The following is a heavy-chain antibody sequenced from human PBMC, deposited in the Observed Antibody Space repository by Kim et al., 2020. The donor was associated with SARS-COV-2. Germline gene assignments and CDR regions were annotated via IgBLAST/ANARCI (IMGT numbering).Heavy chain of an antibody. V-gene: IGHV1-69*13. CDR1: GGTFSSYA. J-gene: IGHJ4*02. CDR2: IIPIFGTA. D-gene: IGHD6-19*01. Sequence: SVKVSCKASGGTFSSYAISWVRQAPGQGLEWMGGIIPIFGTANYAQKFQGRVTITADESTSTAYMELSSLRSEDTAVYYCARGIAVAGTRGHFDYWGQGTMVTVSS. CDR3: ARGIAVAGTRGHFDY.